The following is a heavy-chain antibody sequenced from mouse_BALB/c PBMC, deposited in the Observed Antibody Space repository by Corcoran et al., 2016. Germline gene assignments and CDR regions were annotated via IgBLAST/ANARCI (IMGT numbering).Heavy chain of an antibody. J-gene: IGHJ2*01. Sequence: QIQLVQSGPELKKPGETVKISCKASGYTFTNYGMNWVKQAPGKGLKWMGWINTYTGEPTYADDFKGRFAFSLETSASTAYLQINNLKNEDTATYFCARSGGLGRYFDYWGQGTTLTVSS. CDR3: ARSGGLGRYFDY. CDR2: INTYTGEP. CDR1: GYTFTNYG. V-gene: IGHV9-3-1*01.